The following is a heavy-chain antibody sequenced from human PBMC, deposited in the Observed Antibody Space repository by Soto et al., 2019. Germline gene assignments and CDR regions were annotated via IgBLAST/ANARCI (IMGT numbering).Heavy chain of an antibody. J-gene: IGHJ4*02. V-gene: IGHV3-53*05. CDR1: GLTVSSSY. D-gene: IGHD4-4*01. Sequence: PGGSLRLSCAASGLTVSSSYMSWVRQAPGKGLQWVSVIYSAGSTYYANSVKGRFTISRDNAKNSLYLQMNSLRPEDTALYYCAKDKVYSNYQYYFASWGQGTLVTVSS. CDR3: AKDKVYSNYQYYFAS. CDR2: IYSAGST.